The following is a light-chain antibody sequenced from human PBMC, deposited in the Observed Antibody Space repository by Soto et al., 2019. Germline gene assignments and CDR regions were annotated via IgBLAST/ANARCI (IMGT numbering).Light chain of an antibody. J-gene: IGKJ4*01. CDR3: QQSYSTPRA. CDR2: AAS. CDR1: QSISTY. Sequence: DIQMTQSPSSLSASVGDSVTITCLASQSISTYLNWYQQMPGKAPNLLIYAASSLQSGVPSRFSGSGSGTDFTLTISSLQPEDFATYYCQQSYSTPRAFGGGTKVDIK. V-gene: IGKV1-39*01.